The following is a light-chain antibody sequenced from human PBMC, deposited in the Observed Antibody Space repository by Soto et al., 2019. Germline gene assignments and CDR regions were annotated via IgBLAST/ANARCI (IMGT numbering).Light chain of an antibody. V-gene: IGKV3-11*01. CDR2: DAS. Sequence: EIVLTQSPATLSLSPGERATLSCRASQSVNSYLAWYQQKPGQAPRLLIYDASNSATGIPARFSGSGSGTDFTLTISSLEPEDFAVYYCQQRSNWPYTFGQGTKLEIK. J-gene: IGKJ2*01. CDR3: QQRSNWPYT. CDR1: QSVNSY.